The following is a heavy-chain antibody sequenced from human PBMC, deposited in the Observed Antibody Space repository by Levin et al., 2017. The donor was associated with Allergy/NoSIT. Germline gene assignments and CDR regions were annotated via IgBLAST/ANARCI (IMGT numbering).Heavy chain of an antibody. J-gene: IGHJ4*02. CDR3: ARQYSSGWLDY. Sequence: ASVKVSCKGSGYSFTSYWISWVRQMPGKGLEWMGRIDPSDSYTNYSPSFQGHVTISADKSISTAYLQWSSLKASDTAMYYCARQYSSGWLDYWGQGTLVTVSS. CDR1: GYSFTSYW. V-gene: IGHV5-10-1*01. D-gene: IGHD6-19*01. CDR2: IDPSDSYT.